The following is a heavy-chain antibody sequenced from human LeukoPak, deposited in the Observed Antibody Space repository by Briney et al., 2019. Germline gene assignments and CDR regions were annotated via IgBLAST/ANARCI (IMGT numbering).Heavy chain of an antibody. V-gene: IGHV4-30-4*08. CDR1: GGSISSGDYY. J-gene: IGHJ5*02. CDR2: IYYSGST. CDR3: ARDRITIFGVVQNWFDP. Sequence: SQTLSLTCTVSGGSISSGDYYWNWIRQPPGKGLEWIGYIYYSGSTYYNPSLKSRVTISVDTSKNQFSLKLSSVTAADTAVYYCARDRITIFGVVQNWFDPWGQGTLVTVSS. D-gene: IGHD3-3*01.